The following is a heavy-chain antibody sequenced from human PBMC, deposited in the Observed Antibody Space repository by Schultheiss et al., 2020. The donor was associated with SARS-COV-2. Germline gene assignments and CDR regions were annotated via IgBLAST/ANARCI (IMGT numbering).Heavy chain of an antibody. D-gene: IGHD2-2*01. CDR1: GVSFSGYY. Sequence: SETLSLTCAVYGVSFSGYYWSWIRQPPGKGLEWIGEINHSGSTNYNPSLKSRVTISVDTSKNQFSLKLSSVTAADTAVYYCARGRYCSSTSCYWGWYFDLWGRGTLVTVSS. J-gene: IGHJ2*01. CDR3: ARGRYCSSTSCYWGWYFDL. CDR2: INHSGST. V-gene: IGHV4-34*01.